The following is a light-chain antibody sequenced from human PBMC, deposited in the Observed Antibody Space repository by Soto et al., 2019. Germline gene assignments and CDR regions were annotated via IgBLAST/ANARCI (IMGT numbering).Light chain of an antibody. CDR2: AAS. CDR3: QQSYSTPRT. CDR1: QSISTY. J-gene: IGKJ2*02. Sequence: DIQMTQSPSSLSASVGDRVTITCQASQSISTYLNWYQQKPGKAPKLLIYAASSLQSGVPSRFSGSGSGTDFTLTISSLQREDFATYYCQQSYSTPRTFGQGTKLEIK. V-gene: IGKV1-39*01.